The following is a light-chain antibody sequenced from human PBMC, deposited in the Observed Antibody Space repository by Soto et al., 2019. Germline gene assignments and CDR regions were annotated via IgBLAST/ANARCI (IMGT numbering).Light chain of an antibody. J-gene: IGKJ5*01. Sequence: DIQMTQSPSSLSASVGDTVTITCRASQGIYKYLAWYQQKSGQVPKLLIYGVSTLQSGVPSRFSGSGSGTDFTLTISSLQPEDVATYYCQQLNSYPITFGQGTRLEIK. CDR2: GVS. CDR1: QGIYKY. V-gene: IGKV1-27*01. CDR3: QQLNSYPIT.